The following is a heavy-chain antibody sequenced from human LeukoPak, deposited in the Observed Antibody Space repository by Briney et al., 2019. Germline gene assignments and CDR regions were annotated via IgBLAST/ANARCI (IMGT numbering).Heavy chain of an antibody. J-gene: IGHJ6*02. D-gene: IGHD3-9*01. CDR1: GFTVINNY. CDR2: IYSGDST. V-gene: IGHV3-66*01. Sequence: PGGSLRLSCAASGFTVINNYMSWVRQAPGKGLEWVSFIYSGDSTYYADSVKGRFTISRDSSKNTVHLQMNSLRAEDTAVYYCARDGRSGTSTGYNGYYYYGMDVWGQGTTVTVSS. CDR3: ARDGRSGTSTGYNGYYYYGMDV.